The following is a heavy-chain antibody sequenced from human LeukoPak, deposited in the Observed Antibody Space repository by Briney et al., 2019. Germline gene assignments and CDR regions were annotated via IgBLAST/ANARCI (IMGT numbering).Heavy chain of an antibody. CDR3: AKDSVITGSTGYYMDV. Sequence: GGSLRLSCAASGFIFSSYGMHWVRQAPGKGLEWVAFIRYDGSNKYYADSVKGRFTISRDNSKNTLYLQMNSLRAEDTAVYYCAKDSVITGSTGYYMDVWGKGTTVTVSS. V-gene: IGHV3-30*02. D-gene: IGHD1-7*01. J-gene: IGHJ6*03. CDR1: GFIFSSYG. CDR2: IRYDGSNK.